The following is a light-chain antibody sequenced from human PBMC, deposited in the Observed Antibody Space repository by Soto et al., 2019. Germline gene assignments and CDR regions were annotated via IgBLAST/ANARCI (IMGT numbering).Light chain of an antibody. J-gene: IGKJ1*01. CDR3: QQYNNWPTWT. Sequence: EVVLTQSPVTVSLSPGERATLSCRASQFVASNSLAWYQQKPGQAPRVVIYDASNRATGIPDRFSGSGSETEFTLTISSLQAEDSAVYFCQQYNNWPTWTFGQGTKVEIK. CDR2: DAS. CDR1: QFVASNS. V-gene: IGKV3D-15*01.